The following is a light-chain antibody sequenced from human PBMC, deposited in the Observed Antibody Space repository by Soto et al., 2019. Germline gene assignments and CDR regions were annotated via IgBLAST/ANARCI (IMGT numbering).Light chain of an antibody. V-gene: IGLV2-14*03. CDR1: SSDVGGYNY. Sequence: QSVLTQPASVSGSPGQSITISCTGTSSDVGGYNYVSWYQHHPGKAPKLMIYDVSNRPSGVSNRFSGSKSGNTASLIISGLQAEDEADYYCSSYTSSSTLSTYGFGTGTTVTVL. CDR3: SSYTSSSTLSTYG. J-gene: IGLJ1*01. CDR2: DVS.